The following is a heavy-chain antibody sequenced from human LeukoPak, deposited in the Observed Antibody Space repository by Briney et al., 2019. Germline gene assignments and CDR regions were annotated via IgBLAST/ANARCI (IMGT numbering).Heavy chain of an antibody. CDR3: ARAGVYTTDPFDY. Sequence: SETLSLTCSVSGGSITSSTYYWGWIRQPPGKGLEWIGSIYNSGRTYYSPPLNSRVTISVDTSKRQFSLKLTSVTAADTAVYYCARAGVYTTDPFDYWGQGTLVTVSS. CDR2: IYNSGRT. V-gene: IGHV4-39*01. J-gene: IGHJ4*02. CDR1: GGSITSSTYY. D-gene: IGHD3-16*01.